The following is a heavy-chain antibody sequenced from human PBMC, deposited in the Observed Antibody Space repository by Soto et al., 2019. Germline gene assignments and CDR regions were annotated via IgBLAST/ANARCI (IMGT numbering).Heavy chain of an antibody. Sequence: SVKVSCKASGYTFTSYGISWVRQAPGQGLEWMGGIIPIFGTANYAQKFQGRVTITADESTSTAYMELSSLRSEDTAVYYCARDSLEYPQPWTDYWGQGTLVTVSS. CDR1: GYTFTSYG. J-gene: IGHJ4*02. CDR3: ARDSLEYPQPWTDY. CDR2: IIPIFGTA. V-gene: IGHV1-69*13. D-gene: IGHD5-12*01.